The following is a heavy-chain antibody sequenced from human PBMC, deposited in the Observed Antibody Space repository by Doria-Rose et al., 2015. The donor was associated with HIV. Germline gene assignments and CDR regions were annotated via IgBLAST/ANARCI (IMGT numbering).Heavy chain of an antibody. J-gene: IGHJ4*02. V-gene: IGHV2-26*01. CDR1: GVSLSSPGMG. D-gene: IGHD6-13*01. CDR3: ARIKSSRWYHKYYVDF. CDR2: IFSDDER. Sequence: QVTLKESGPVLVKPTETLTLTCTVSGVSLSSPGMGVSWIRQPPGKALEWLANIFSDDERSYKTSLKSRLTISRSTSKSQVVLTMTDMDPVDTATYYCARIKSSRWYHKYYVDFWGQGTLVIVSA.